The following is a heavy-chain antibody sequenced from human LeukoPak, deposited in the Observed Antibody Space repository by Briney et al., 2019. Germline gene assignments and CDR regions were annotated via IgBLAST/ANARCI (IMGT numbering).Heavy chain of an antibody. J-gene: IGHJ4*02. Sequence: GGSLRLSCAASGFTFSSYGMSWVRQAPGKGLEWVSTITSSGGSTYYADSVKGRFTISRDNSKNTLYLQMNSLRAEDTAVYYCAKGSGYSYGLYYFDYRGQGTLVTVSS. D-gene: IGHD5-18*01. CDR3: AKGSGYSYGLYYFDY. CDR2: ITSSGGST. V-gene: IGHV3-23*01. CDR1: GFTFSSYG.